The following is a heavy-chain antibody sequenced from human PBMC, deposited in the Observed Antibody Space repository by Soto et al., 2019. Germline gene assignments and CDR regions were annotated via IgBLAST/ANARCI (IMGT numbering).Heavy chain of an antibody. CDR3: ARDDAFGGENGFDI. Sequence: QVQLVESGGGVVQPGRSQRLSCEASGFSFSSYGMHCVRQAPGKVLDWVAVITNDGSYQHYAESVKGRFTISRDNSKNTLFLQMNSLRAEDTAVYYCARDDAFGGENGFDIWGQGTMVTVSS. J-gene: IGHJ3*02. D-gene: IGHD2-15*01. CDR2: ITNDGSYQ. CDR1: GFSFSSYG. V-gene: IGHV3-33*05.